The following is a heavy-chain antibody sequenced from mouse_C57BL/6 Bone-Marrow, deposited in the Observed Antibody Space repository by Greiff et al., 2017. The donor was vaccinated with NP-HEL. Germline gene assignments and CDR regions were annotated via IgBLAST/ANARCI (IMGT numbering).Heavy chain of an antibody. CDR3: ARGGAGWLLRGYAMDY. CDR2: IDPSDSYT. J-gene: IGHJ4*01. V-gene: IGHV1-69*01. D-gene: IGHD2-3*01. Sequence: VQLQQPGAELVMPGASVKLSCKASGYTFTSYWMHWVKQRPGQGLEWIGEIDPSDSYTNYNQKFKGKSTFTVDKSSSTAYMQLSSLTSEDSAVYYCARGGAGWLLRGYAMDYWGQGTSVTVSS. CDR1: GYTFTSYW.